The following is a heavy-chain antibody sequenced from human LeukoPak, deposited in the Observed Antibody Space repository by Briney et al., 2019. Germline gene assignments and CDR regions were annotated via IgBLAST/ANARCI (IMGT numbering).Heavy chain of an antibody. CDR3: ARTYIAAANSGDY. V-gene: IGHV3-53*01. J-gene: IGHJ4*02. D-gene: IGHD6-13*01. CDR1: GFTVSSNY. Sequence: GGSLRLSCAASGFTVSSNYMSWVRQAPGKGLEWVSVIYSGGSTYYADSVKGRFTISRDNSKNTLYLQMNSLRAEDTAVYYCARTYIAAANSGDYWGQGTLVTVSS. CDR2: IYSGGST.